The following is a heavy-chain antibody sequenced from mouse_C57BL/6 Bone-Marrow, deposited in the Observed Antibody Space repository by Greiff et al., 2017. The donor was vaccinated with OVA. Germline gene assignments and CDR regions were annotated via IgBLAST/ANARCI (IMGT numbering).Heavy chain of an antibody. J-gene: IGHJ2*01. CDR3: ARGVGSSPNYFDY. CDR2: IYPRDGST. Sequence: QVQLQQSGPELVKPGASVKLSCKASGYTFTSYDINWVKQRPGQGLEWIGWIYPRDGSTKYNEKFKRTATLTVDNLSSTAYMELNSLTAEDSAVYFCARGVGSSPNYFDYWGQGTTLTVSA. D-gene: IGHD1-1*01. V-gene: IGHV1-85*01. CDR1: GYTFTSYD.